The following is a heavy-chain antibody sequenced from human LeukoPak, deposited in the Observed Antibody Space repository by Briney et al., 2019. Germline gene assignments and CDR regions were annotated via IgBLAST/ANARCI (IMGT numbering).Heavy chain of an antibody. V-gene: IGHV4-39*01. D-gene: IGHD3-9*01. CDR3: ARFYFDFDY. Sequence: SETLSLTCTVSGSSISSSSYYLGWIRQPPVKGLEWIGGIYYSGSTYYNPSLKSRVTISVDTSKNQFSLKLSSVTAADTAVYYCARFYFDFDYWGQGTLVTVSS. CDR2: IYYSGST. CDR1: GSSISSSSYY. J-gene: IGHJ4*02.